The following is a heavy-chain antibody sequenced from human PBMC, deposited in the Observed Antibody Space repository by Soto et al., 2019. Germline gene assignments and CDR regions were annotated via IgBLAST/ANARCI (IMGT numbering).Heavy chain of an antibody. V-gene: IGHV3-11*06. Sequence: GGSLRLSCAASGFTFSDHYMTWVRQAPGKGLEWISYINPSGTYTHYTDSVKGRFTISRDNAENSLYLQMNSLRPEDTALYYCARGHHSKDVWGQGATVTVSS. J-gene: IGHJ6*02. CDR3: ARGHHSKDV. CDR1: GFTFSDHY. CDR2: INPSGTYT.